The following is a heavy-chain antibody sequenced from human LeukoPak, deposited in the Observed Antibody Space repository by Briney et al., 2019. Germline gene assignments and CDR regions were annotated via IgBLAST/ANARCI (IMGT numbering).Heavy chain of an antibody. Sequence: GGSLRLSCAASGFTFSSYAMHWVRQAPGKGLEWVAVISYDGSNKYYADSVKGRFTISRDNSKNTLYLKMNTMRGEHTAVYYCAIGDRLKLRLGYYGMEVGGQETRSP. D-gene: IGHD6-25*01. V-gene: IGHV3-30-3*01. J-gene: IGHJ6*02. CDR1: GFTFSSYA. CDR2: ISYDGSNK. CDR3: AIGDRLKLRLGYYGMEV.